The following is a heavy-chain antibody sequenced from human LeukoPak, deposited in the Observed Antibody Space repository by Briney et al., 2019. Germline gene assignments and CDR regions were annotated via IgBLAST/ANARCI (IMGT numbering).Heavy chain of an antibody. D-gene: IGHD3-10*01. J-gene: IGHJ4*02. CDR3: ARKENVYYYFDY. V-gene: IGHV3-30-3*01. CDR2: ISYDGSNK. Sequence: GRSLRLSCAASGFTFSSYAMHWVRQAPGKGLEWVAVISYDGSNKYYADSVKGRFTISRDNSKNTLYLQMNSLRAEDTAVYYCARKENVYYYFDYWGQGTLVTVSS. CDR1: GFTFSSYA.